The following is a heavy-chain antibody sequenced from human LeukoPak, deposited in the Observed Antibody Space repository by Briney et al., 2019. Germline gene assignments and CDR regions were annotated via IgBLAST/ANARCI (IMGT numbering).Heavy chain of an antibody. CDR2: IYDRGHS. Sequence: SQTLSLTCSVSGGSLSLGGSYCSWVRQAPGKGLGWIGYIYDRGHSYYSPSLQTRVSISVDTSKNQFSLKLNSVTAADTAVYYCARLNYHFWSGSFDFWGQGTPVTVSS. D-gene: IGHD3-3*01. CDR3: ARLNYHFWSGSFDF. CDR1: GGSLSLGGSY. J-gene: IGHJ4*02. V-gene: IGHV4-31*03.